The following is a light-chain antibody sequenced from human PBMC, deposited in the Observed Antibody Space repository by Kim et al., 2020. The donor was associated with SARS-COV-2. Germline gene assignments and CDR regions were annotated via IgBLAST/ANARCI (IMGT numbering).Light chain of an antibody. CDR1: NNDVRTYTY. J-gene: IGLJ3*02. Sequence: SPGQSVVISCTGTNNDVRTYTYVSWYQQHPGNAPKLVIYDDTLRPSGVPIRFSGSKSGNTASLIISGLLAEDEADYFCCSFAGIWLFGGGTQLTVL. CDR3: CSFAGIWL. V-gene: IGLV2-11*03. CDR2: DDT.